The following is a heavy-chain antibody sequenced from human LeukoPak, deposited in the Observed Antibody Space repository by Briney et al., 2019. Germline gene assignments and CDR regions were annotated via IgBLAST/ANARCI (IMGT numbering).Heavy chain of an antibody. Sequence: GGSLRLSCAASGFSFRNYWMSWVRQAPGKGLEWVADIKQDGSEKNYVDSVKGRFTISRDNAKNSLSLQMNSLRAEDTAVYYCARKNYDFLSGGPKHFDYWGQGTLVTVSS. CDR1: GFSFRNYW. D-gene: IGHD3-3*01. V-gene: IGHV3-7*01. CDR3: ARKNYDFLSGGPKHFDY. CDR2: IKQDGSEK. J-gene: IGHJ4*02.